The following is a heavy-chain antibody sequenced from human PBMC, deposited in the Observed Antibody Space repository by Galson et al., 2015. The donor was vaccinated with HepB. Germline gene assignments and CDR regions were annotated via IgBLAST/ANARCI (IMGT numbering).Heavy chain of an antibody. CDR1: SGSISNYY. J-gene: IGHJ4*02. CDR2: IYYTGNT. Sequence: ETLSLTCTVSSGSISNYYWNWIRQSPWKGLEWIGHIYYTGNTDYSPSLKSRVTISVDTSKNQFSLNLNSVTAADTAVYYCARSSGRFSDYWGQGTLVTVSS. V-gene: IGHV4-59*12. CDR3: ARSSGRFSDY. D-gene: IGHD1-26*01.